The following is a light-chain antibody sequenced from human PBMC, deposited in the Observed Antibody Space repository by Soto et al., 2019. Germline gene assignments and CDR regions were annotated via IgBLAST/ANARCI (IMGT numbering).Light chain of an antibody. CDR2: KAS. J-gene: IGKJ1*01. CDR1: ESIDSW. V-gene: IGKV1-5*03. CDR3: QHYNSYSEA. Sequence: DIQITQSPSTLSASVGDRVTITCRASESIDSWLAWHQQKPGKAPKLLIYKASTLKSGVPSRFSGSGSGTEFTLTISSLQPDDFATYYCQHYNSYSEAFGQGTKVDIK.